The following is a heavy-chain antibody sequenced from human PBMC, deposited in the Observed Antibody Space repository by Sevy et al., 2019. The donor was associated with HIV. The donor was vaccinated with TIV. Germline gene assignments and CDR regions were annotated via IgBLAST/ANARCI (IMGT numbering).Heavy chain of an antibody. D-gene: IGHD4-17*01. CDR2: ISSTPGYI. CDR3: ARHTVTTIRGAFDF. CDR1: GFSFSSYA. V-gene: IGHV3-21*01. Sequence: GGSLRLSCAASGFSFSSYAMNWVRLAPGKGLEWVSSISSTPGYIYYADSVKGRFTISRDNPKNSLYLQMNSLRAEDTAVYYCARHTVTTIRGAFDFWGQGTMVTVSS. J-gene: IGHJ3*01.